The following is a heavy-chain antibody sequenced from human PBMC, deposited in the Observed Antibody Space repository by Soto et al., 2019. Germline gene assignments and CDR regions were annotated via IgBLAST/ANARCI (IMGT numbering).Heavy chain of an antibody. CDR2: ISGSGGST. D-gene: IGHD3-22*01. V-gene: IGHV3-23*01. Sequence: GSLRLSCAASGFTFSSYAMSWVRQAPGKGLEWVSAISGSGGSTYYADSVKGRFTISRDNSKNTLYLQMNSLRAEDTAVYYCAKDPGVRNYYDSSGYFDYWGQGTLVTVSS. CDR1: GFTFSSYA. J-gene: IGHJ4*02. CDR3: AKDPGVRNYYDSSGYFDY.